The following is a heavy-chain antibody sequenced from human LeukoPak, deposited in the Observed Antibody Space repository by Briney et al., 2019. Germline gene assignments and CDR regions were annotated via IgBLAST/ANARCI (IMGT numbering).Heavy chain of an antibody. V-gene: IGHV3-23*01. CDR1: GVTLSRYA. CDR3: ASSEPPDY. D-gene: IGHD6-25*01. Sequence: GGALRPSCVGPGVTLSRYAMSGGRPGPGEGREWVSAISGSGGSTYYADSVKGRFTISRDNSKNTLYLQMNSLRAEDTAVYYCASSEPPDYWGQGTLVTVSS. J-gene: IGHJ4*02. CDR2: ISGSGGST.